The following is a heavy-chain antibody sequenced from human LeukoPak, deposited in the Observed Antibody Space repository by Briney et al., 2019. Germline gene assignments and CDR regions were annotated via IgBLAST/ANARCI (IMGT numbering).Heavy chain of an antibody. J-gene: IGHJ4*02. Sequence: SETLSLTCTVSGGSISSYYWSWIRQPPGKGLEWIGHIYYSGSTNYNPSLKSRVTISVDTSKNQFSLKLSSVTAADTAVYYCARVGGYCSSTSCYGPGYFDYWGQGTLVTVSS. CDR3: ARVGGYCSSTSCYGPGYFDY. CDR1: GGSISSYY. CDR2: IYYSGST. D-gene: IGHD2-2*01. V-gene: IGHV4-59*01.